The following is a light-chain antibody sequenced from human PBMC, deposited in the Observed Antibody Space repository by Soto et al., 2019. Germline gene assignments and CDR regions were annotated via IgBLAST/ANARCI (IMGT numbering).Light chain of an antibody. CDR2: KAS. J-gene: IGKJ5*01. CDR3: QQYNNWPIT. Sequence: DIQMTQSRYTVSASVGDRVSITCRASQNINTWLAWYQQKPGKAPKLLILKASSLESGVPSRFSGSGSGTEFTLTISSLQPDDLATYSCQQYNNWPITFGPGTRLEIK. CDR1: QNINTW. V-gene: IGKV1-5*03.